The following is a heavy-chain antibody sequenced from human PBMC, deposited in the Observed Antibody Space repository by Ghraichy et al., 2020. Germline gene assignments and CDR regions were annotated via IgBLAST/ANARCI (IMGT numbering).Heavy chain of an antibody. CDR1: GGSISSSTYY. J-gene: IGHJ4*02. D-gene: IGHD1-26*01. Sequence: SETLSLSCTVSGGSISSSTYYWGWIRQPPGKGLEWIGSIYNSGCTYYNPSLKSRVTISVDTSKNQFSLKLSSVTAADTAVYYCARAPVGPTKYFDCWGQGTLVTVSS. CDR2: IYNSGCT. CDR3: ARAPVGPTKYFDC. V-gene: IGHV4-39*01.